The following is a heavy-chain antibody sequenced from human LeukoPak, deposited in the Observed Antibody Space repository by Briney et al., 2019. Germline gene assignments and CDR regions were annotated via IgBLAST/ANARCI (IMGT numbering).Heavy chain of an antibody. CDR2: INAGNGNT. D-gene: IGHD3-9*01. J-gene: IGHJ4*02. CDR1: GYTFTSYA. CDR3: ARWALTGYYRALEY. Sequence: ASVKVSCKASGYTFTSYAMHWVRQAPGQRLEWMGWINAGNGNTKYSQKFQGRVTITRDTSASTAYMELSSLGSEDTAVYYCARWALTGYYRALEYWGQGTLVTVSS. V-gene: IGHV1-3*01.